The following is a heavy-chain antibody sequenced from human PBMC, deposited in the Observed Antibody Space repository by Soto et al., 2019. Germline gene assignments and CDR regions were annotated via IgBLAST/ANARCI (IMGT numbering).Heavy chain of an antibody. CDR1: GFTFSSTW. D-gene: IGHD3-16*01. CDR2: INSDGSTT. V-gene: IGHV3-74*03. CDR3: ATDGSYAQHV. Sequence: EEQVVESGGGLVQPGGSLRLSCAASGFTFSSTWMHWVRHAPGKGLVWVSHINSDGSTTTYADSVRGRFTISRDNAKNTVYLQMNSLRAEATAVYYCATDGSYAQHVWGQGTTVTVSS. J-gene: IGHJ6*02.